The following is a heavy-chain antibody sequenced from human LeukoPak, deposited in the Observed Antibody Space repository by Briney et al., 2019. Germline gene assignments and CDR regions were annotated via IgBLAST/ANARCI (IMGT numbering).Heavy chain of an antibody. CDR1: GFTFSNLW. Sequence: PGGSLRLSCAASGFTFSNLWMSWVRQAPGKGLKWVANIKQDGSEKYYVDSVKGRFTISRDNAQNSLYLQMNSLRAEDTAVYYCAKSLLWRFDPWGQGTLVTVSS. V-gene: IGHV3-7*03. CDR2: IKQDGSEK. CDR3: AKSLLWRFDP. J-gene: IGHJ5*02. D-gene: IGHD2-21*01.